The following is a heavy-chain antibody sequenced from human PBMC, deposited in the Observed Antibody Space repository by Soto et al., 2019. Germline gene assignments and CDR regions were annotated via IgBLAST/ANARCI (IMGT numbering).Heavy chain of an antibody. J-gene: IGHJ4*02. D-gene: IGHD6-19*01. CDR3: VRDCCRVAGTN. Sequence: EVQLVESGGGLIQPGGSLRLSCAASGFTVSNNYMSWVRQAPGKGLEWVSVIDSGGSTYYADSVKGRFTISRDNSKNTLYLQMSSLRAEDTAVYDCVRDCCRVAGTNWGPGTLVTVSS. V-gene: IGHV3-53*01. CDR1: GFTVSNNY. CDR2: IDSGGST.